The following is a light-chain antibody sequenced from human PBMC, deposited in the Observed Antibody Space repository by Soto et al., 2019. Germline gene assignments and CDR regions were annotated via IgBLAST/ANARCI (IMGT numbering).Light chain of an antibody. CDR1: SSNIGSNT. CDR2: SNN. J-gene: IGLJ1*01. V-gene: IGLV1-44*01. Sequence: QSALTQPPSASGTPGQRVTISCSGSSSNIGSNTVNWYQQLPGTAPKLLIYSNNQRPSGVPDRFSGSKSGTSASLAISGLQSEDEADYYCAAWDDSLNGPVSGTGTKVTVL. CDR3: AAWDDSLNGPV.